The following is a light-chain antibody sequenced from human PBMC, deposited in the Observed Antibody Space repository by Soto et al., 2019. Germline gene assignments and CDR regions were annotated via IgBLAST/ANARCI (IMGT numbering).Light chain of an antibody. J-gene: IGKJ1*01. Sequence: EIVMTQSPATLSVSPGERATLSCRASQSVSGNLAWYQQKPGQALRLLIYGASTRATVIPARFSGSGSGTDFTLTISSLQSEDFAVYYCQQYNNWPPWTFGQGTKVEIK. V-gene: IGKV3-15*01. CDR1: QSVSGN. CDR3: QQYNNWPPWT. CDR2: GAS.